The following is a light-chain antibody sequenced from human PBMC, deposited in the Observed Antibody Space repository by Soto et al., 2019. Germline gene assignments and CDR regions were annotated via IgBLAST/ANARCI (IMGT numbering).Light chain of an antibody. J-gene: IGKJ2*01. Sequence: IVMTQSPVTLSVSPGERVTLSCRASETVRTNLAWFQQKPGQTPRLLIFGASTRAPGIPTKFTGSGSETEFTLTIDSLQSEDLAVYYCQQYYNWPAYTFGQGTKLEI. V-gene: IGKV3-15*01. CDR2: GAS. CDR3: QQYYNWPAYT. CDR1: ETVRTN.